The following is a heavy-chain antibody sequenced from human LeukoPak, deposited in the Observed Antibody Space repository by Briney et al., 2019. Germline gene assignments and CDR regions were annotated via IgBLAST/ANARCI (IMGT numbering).Heavy chain of an antibody. V-gene: IGHV4-39*01. Sequence: SETLSLTCTVSSGSISSSSYYWGWIRQPPGKGLEWIGSIYYSGSTYYNPSLKSRVTISVDTSKDQFSLKLSSVTAADTAVYYCATEHSGWYPPTRPFDYWGQGTLVTVSS. CDR2: IYYSGST. CDR3: ATEHSGWYPPTRPFDY. CDR1: SGSISSSSYY. J-gene: IGHJ4*02. D-gene: IGHD6-19*01.